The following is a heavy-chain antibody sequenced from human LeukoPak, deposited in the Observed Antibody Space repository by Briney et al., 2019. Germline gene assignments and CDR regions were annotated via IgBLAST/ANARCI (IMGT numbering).Heavy chain of an antibody. CDR2: IYYSGST. CDR1: GGSISSSSYY. J-gene: IGHJ5*02. CDR3: ATENIVDNGSAP. V-gene: IGHV4-39*02. Sequence: PSETLSLTCTVSGGSISSSSYYWGWIRQPPGKGLEWIGSIYYSGSTYYNPSLKSRVTISVDTSKNQFSLKLSSVTAADTAVYSCATENIVDNGSAPWGQGPRVSVSS. D-gene: IGHD2/OR15-2a*01.